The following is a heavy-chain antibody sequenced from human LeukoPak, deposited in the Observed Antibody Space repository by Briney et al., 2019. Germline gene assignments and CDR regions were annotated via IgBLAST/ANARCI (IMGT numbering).Heavy chain of an antibody. CDR2: IIPIIGME. D-gene: IGHD5-18*01. CDR3: ASPDASMVSAFDY. J-gene: IGHJ4*02. CDR1: GGTFINYS. Sequence: ASVKVSCKASGGTFINYSITWVRQAPGQGPEWMGRIIPIIGMEDYAQKFQDRVTITADKSTSTAYMELSSLRSEDTAVYYCASPDASMVSAFDYWGQGTLVTVSS. V-gene: IGHV1-69*02.